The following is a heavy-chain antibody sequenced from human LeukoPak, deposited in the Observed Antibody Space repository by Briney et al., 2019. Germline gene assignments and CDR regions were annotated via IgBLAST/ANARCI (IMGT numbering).Heavy chain of an antibody. D-gene: IGHD1-14*01. V-gene: IGHV4-59*08. Sequence: PSETLSLTCTVSGGSISRYYWSWIRQPPGKGLEWIGYIYYSGSTNYNPSLKSRVTISVDTSKNQFSLKLSSVTAADTAVYYCARHISGSPWFDPWGQGTLVTVSS. J-gene: IGHJ5*02. CDR2: IYYSGST. CDR1: GGSISRYY. CDR3: ARHISGSPWFDP.